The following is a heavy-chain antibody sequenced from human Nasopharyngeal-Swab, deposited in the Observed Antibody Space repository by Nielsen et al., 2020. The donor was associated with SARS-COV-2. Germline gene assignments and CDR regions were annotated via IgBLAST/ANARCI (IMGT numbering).Heavy chain of an antibody. Sequence: GESLKISCAASGFIFSASAIHWVRQAPGKGLEWVAIISYDGNYKYYSDSVKGRFTISRDNSKNTMYLQMNSLRAEDTAVYYCAKLSIAAAGHFDYWGQGTLVTVSS. CDR2: ISYDGNYK. V-gene: IGHV3-30*18. D-gene: IGHD6-13*01. CDR3: AKLSIAAAGHFDY. J-gene: IGHJ4*02. CDR1: GFIFSASA.